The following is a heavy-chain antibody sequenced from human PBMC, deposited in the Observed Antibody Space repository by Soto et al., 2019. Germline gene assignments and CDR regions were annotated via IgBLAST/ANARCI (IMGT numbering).Heavy chain of an antibody. D-gene: IGHD3-10*01. CDR3: ATDRLYGSGSYNLPPDC. CDR1: GFHFNNYG. J-gene: IGHJ4*02. Sequence: QAQLVESGGGVVQPGRSLRLSCAASGFHFNNYGMHWVRQAPGKGLEWVAVIWYDGSDKYYADAVKGRFTISRDNSKNTLYLQMNSLRVEDTAVYYCATDRLYGSGSYNLPPDCWGQGTLVTVSS. V-gene: IGHV3-33*01. CDR2: IWYDGSDK.